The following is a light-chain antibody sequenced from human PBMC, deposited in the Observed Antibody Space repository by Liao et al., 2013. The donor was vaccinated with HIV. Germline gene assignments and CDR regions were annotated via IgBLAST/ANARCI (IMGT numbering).Light chain of an antibody. CDR1: NIGSKS. CDR2: YDS. CDR3: QVWDSSNYHYV. J-gene: IGLJ1*01. V-gene: IGLV3-21*01. Sequence: SYVLTQAPSVSVAPGKTARITCGGNNIGSKSVHWYQQKSGQAPVLVIHYDSDRPSGIPDRFSGSNSRNTATLTISRVEAGDEADYYCQVWDSSNYHYVFGTGTKVAVL.